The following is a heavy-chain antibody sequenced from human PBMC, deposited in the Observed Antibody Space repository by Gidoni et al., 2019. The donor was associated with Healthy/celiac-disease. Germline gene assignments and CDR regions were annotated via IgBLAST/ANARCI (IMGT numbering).Heavy chain of an antibody. Sequence: EVQLVESGGGLIQPGGSLSLSCAASGFTVSSNYMSWVRQAPGKGLEWVSVIYSGGSTYYADSVKGRFTISRDNSKNTLYLQMNSLRAEDTAVYYCARLKWDFWSGYFDYWGQGTLVTVSS. CDR2: IYSGGST. D-gene: IGHD3-3*01. V-gene: IGHV3-53*01. CDR3: ARLKWDFWSGYFDY. J-gene: IGHJ4*02. CDR1: GFTVSSNY.